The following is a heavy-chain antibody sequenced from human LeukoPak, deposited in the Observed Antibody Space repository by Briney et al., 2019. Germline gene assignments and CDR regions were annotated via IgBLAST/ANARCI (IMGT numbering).Heavy chain of an antibody. V-gene: IGHV3-9*01. Sequence: GGSLRLSCAASGFTFGDFAMHWVRQSPGKGLEWVSGISWNSDTTAYADSVRGRFTISRDNANKSLYLLMNSLRSEDTAFYYGAKAPHYYTSATYWDYFEKWGQGCLVTVSS. CDR1: GFTFGDFA. J-gene: IGHJ4*02. CDR2: ISWNSDTT. CDR3: AKAPHYYTSATYWDYFEK. D-gene: IGHD3-10*01.